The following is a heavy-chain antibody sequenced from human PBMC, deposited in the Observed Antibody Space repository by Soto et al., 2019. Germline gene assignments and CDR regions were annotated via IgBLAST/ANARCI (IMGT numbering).Heavy chain of an antibody. CDR1: GFTFDNYA. D-gene: IGHD3-10*01. CDR3: VKNFDFIYGFDLADT. Sequence: PGGSLRLSCAASGFTFDNYAMTWVRLTPGKGLEWVSTITGSGSIASHADSVKGRFTASRDNSKNILFLQMHSLSAEDTGIYYCVKNFDFIYGFDLADTWGQGSQVTVSS. V-gene: IGHV3-23*01. J-gene: IGHJ5*02. CDR2: ITGSGSIA.